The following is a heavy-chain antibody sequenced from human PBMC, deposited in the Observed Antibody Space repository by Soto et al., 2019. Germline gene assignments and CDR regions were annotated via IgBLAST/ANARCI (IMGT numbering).Heavy chain of an antibody. CDR1: GFTISSYY. V-gene: IGHV3-7*03. J-gene: IGHJ5*02. CDR2: IKQDGSEK. Sequence: PGETLSLSCAVSGFTISSYYLSWVRQAPGKGLEWVANIKQDGSEKYYVDSVKGRFTISRDNAKNSLHLQMNSLRAEDTAVYYCARVMTTVTTYWFDPWGQGTLVTVSS. CDR3: ARVMTTVTTYWFDP. D-gene: IGHD4-4*01.